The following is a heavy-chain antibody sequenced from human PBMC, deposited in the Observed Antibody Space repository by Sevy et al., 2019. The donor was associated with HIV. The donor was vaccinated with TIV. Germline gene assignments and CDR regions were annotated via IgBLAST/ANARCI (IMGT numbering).Heavy chain of an antibody. CDR2: ISSSSNYI. Sequence: GGSLRLSCIASGFTFSRSSMNWVRQAPGKGLEWVSSISSSSNYIYYADSMKGRFTISRDNPKNSLYLQMNSLRAEDTAVYYCAGDRREMVKGADDSFHIWGQGTMVTVSS. V-gene: IGHV3-21*01. J-gene: IGHJ3*02. CDR1: GFTFSRSS. CDR3: AGDRREMVKGADDSFHI. D-gene: IGHD3-10*01.